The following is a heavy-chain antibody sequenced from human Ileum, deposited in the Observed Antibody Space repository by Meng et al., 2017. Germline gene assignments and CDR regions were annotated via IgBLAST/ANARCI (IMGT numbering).Heavy chain of an antibody. J-gene: IGHJ1*01. CDR2: IFHTGNT. D-gene: IGHD2-15*01. CDR3: VNYCSGGKCSPNEKTQH. Sequence: QMQLQESGPGLVKPSWTLSLTCVLSGGSFSSGNWWGWVRQPPGKGLEWIGEIFHTGNTNYNPSLQSRVSLSIDKSKNQFSLKVISVTAADTAVYYCVNYCSGGKCSPNEKTQHWGQGTLVTVSS. CDR1: GGSFSSGNW. V-gene: IGHV4-4*02.